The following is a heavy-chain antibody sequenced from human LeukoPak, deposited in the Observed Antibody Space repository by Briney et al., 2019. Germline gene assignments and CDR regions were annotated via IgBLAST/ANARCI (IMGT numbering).Heavy chain of an antibody. J-gene: IGHJ4*02. CDR1: GFTFSSYA. Sequence: GGSLRHSCAASGFTFSSYAMSWVRQAPGKGLEWVSSISGAGRSTYYADSVKGRFTISRDNSKNTLYLQMNSLRAEDTAVYYCAKDVIGYWKPIDYWGQGTLVTVSS. D-gene: IGHD3-22*01. CDR2: ISGAGRST. V-gene: IGHV3-23*01. CDR3: AKDVIGYWKPIDY.